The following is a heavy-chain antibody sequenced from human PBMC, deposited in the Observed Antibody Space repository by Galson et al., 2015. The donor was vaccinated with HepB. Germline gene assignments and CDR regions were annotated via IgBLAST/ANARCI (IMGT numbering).Heavy chain of an antibody. CDR2: IRQDGSEK. Sequence: SLRLSCAASGFTFSSYWMSWVRQAPGKGLEWVANIRQDGSEKYYVDSVKGRFTISRDNAKNSLYLQMNSLRADDTAVYYCARDSSAVAGTNWFDPWGQGTLVTVSS. CDR1: GFTFSSYW. J-gene: IGHJ5*02. CDR3: ARDSSAVAGTNWFDP. V-gene: IGHV3-7*03. D-gene: IGHD6-19*01.